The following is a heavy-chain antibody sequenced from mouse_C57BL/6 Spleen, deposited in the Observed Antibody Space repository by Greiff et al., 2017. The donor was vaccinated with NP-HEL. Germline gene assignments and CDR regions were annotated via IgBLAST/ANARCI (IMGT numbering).Heavy chain of an antibody. CDR3: ARGDYDVGFAY. CDR1: GYTFTSYW. D-gene: IGHD2-4*01. Sequence: VKLQQPGAELVMPGASVKLSCKASGYTFTSYWMHWVKQRPGQGLEWIGEIDPSDSYTNYKQKFKGKSTLTVDKSSSTAYMQLSSLTAEDSAVYYCARGDYDVGFAYWGQGTLVTVSA. V-gene: IGHV1-69*01. CDR2: IDPSDSYT. J-gene: IGHJ3*01.